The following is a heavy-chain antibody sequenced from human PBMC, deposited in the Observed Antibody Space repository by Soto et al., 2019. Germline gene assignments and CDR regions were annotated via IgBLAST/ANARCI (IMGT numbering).Heavy chain of an antibody. J-gene: IGHJ4*02. CDR1: GYTFTSYY. Sequence: QVQLVQSGAEVKKPGASVKVSCKASGYTFTSYYIHWVRQAPGQGLEWMGIINPLSGSTAYAQKFQGRVTLTRDTSTNTGSMERSSLRSEDTAVYYCARGTWGSSGWYTFPFDYWGQGTVVTVSS. D-gene: IGHD6-19*01. V-gene: IGHV1-46*01. CDR2: INPLSGST. CDR3: ARGTWGSSGWYTFPFDY.